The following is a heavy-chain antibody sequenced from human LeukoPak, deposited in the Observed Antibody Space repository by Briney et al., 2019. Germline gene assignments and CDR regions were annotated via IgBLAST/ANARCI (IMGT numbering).Heavy chain of an antibody. Sequence: GGSLRLSRVASGFTFSSYWMHWVRQPPGNGLVWVSRIGSDGSTTTYADSVKGRFTISRDNAKNTLYLQMNSLRAEDTAVYYCARERSGSSGYYSAIDSWGQGTLVTVSS. CDR3: ARERSGSSGYYSAIDS. CDR1: GFTFSSYW. CDR2: IGSDGSTT. J-gene: IGHJ4*02. D-gene: IGHD3-22*01. V-gene: IGHV3-74*01.